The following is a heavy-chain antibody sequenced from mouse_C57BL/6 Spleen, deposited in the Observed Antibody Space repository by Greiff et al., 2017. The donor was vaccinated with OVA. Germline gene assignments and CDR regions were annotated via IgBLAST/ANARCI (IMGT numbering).Heavy chain of an antibody. V-gene: IGHV1-82*01. Sequence: QLQLQQSGPELVKPGASVKISCKASGYAFSSSWMNWVKQRPGKGLEWIGRIYPGDGDTNYNGKFKGKATLTADKSSSTAYMQLSSLTSEDSAVYFCARLDCYYDYWGQGTTLTVSS. J-gene: IGHJ2*01. CDR2: IYPGDGDT. D-gene: IGHD2-3*01. CDR1: GYAFSSSW. CDR3: ARLDCYYDY.